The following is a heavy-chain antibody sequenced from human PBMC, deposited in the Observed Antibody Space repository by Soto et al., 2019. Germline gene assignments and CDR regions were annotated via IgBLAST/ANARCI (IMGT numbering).Heavy chain of an antibody. D-gene: IGHD4-4*01. CDR3: ARSKAVDYSNYGYYFHYGMDX. V-gene: IGHV3-7*01. Sequence: PWGSLRLSCAASGFTFSSYWMSWVRQAPGKGLEWVSNIKQDGSEKYYVYSVKVRLTISRDNAKNSLYLQMKSLRAEATAVYYCARSKAVDYSNYGYYFHYGMDXWGQGTTVTVS. CDR2: IKQDGSEK. J-gene: IGHJ6*02. CDR1: GFTFSSYW.